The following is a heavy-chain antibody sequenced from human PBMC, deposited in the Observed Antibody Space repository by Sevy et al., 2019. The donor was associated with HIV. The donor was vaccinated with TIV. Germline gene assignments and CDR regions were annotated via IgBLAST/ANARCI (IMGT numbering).Heavy chain of an antibody. CDR2: ISRSSSTI. D-gene: IGHD6-19*01. Sequence: GGSLRLSCAASGFTFSSYSMNWVRQAPGKGLEWVSYISRSSSTIYYVDSVKGRFTISRDNAKNSLYLQMNSLRAEDMTVQYPPRSTPYSSGWYGIDYWGQGTLVTVSS. CDR1: GFTFSSYS. V-gene: IGHV3-48*01. J-gene: IGHJ4*02. CDR3: PRSTPYSSGWYGIDY.